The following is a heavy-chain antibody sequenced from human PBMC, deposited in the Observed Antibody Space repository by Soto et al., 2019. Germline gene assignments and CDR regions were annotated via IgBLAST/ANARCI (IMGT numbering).Heavy chain of an antibody. D-gene: IGHD1-1*01. CDR2: ISSSSSTI. V-gene: IGHV3-48*01. CDR1: GCTFSSYS. CDR3: ARKVQSGYYYMDV. Sequence: EVQLLESGGGLVQPGGSLRLSCAASGCTFSSYSMNWVRQAPGKGLEWVSYISSSSSTIYYADSVKGRFTISRDNAKNSLYLQMNSLRAEDTAVYYCARKVQSGYYYMDVWGKGTTVTVSS. J-gene: IGHJ6*03.